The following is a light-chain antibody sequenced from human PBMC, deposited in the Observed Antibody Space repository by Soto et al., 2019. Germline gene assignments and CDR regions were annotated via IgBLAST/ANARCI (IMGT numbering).Light chain of an antibody. V-gene: IGLV7-43*01. CDR3: LLYYGGAHV. CDR1: TGAVTSDNC. CDR2: GTS. Sequence: QAVVTQEPSVTVSPGGTVTLAWAYSTGAVTSDNCPNWFQQKPGQAPRPLIYGTSVKHSWTPDRFSGSLLGGKAALTLSSVQPEDEAEYYCLLYYGGAHVFGSGTKLTVL. J-gene: IGLJ1*01.